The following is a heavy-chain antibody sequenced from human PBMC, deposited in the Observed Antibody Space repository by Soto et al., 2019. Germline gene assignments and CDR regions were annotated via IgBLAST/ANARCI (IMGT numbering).Heavy chain of an antibody. V-gene: IGHV3-23*01. Sequence: GGSLSLSCAASGFTFSSYAMSWVRQAPGKGLEWVSAISGSGGSTYYADSVKGRFTISRDNSKNTLYLQMNSLRAEDTAVYYCAKEYTIFGASLEYFDYWGQGTLVTVSS. D-gene: IGHD3-3*01. J-gene: IGHJ4*02. CDR1: GFTFSSYA. CDR3: AKEYTIFGASLEYFDY. CDR2: ISGSGGST.